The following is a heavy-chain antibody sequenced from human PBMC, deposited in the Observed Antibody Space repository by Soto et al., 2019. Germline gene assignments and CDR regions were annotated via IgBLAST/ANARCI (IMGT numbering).Heavy chain of an antibody. CDR1: GYTFTSYG. CDR3: AREGDVTYYYYGMDV. Sequence: QVQLVQSGGEVKKPGASVKVSCKASGYTFTSYGISWVRQAPGQGLEWMGWISGHNGKTNYAQKVQDRVTMTTDTATSTVYMELRSLRSDDTAVYYCAREGDVTYYYYGMDVWGQGTTVTVSS. J-gene: IGHJ6*01. D-gene: IGHD2-21*02. V-gene: IGHV1-18*01. CDR2: ISGHNGKT.